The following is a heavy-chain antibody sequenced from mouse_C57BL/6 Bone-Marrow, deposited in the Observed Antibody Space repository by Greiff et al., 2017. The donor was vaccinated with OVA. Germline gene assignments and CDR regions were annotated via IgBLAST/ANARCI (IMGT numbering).Heavy chain of an antibody. J-gene: IGHJ3*01. CDR2: IWGVGST. V-gene: IGHV2-6*01. CDR3: ARLSPWFAY. Sequence: VQLQQSGPGLVAPSQSLSITCTVSGFSLTSYGVDWVRQSPGKGLEWLGVIWGVGSTNYNSALKSRLSISKDNSKSQVFLKMNSLQTDDTAMYYCARLSPWFAYWGQGTLVTVSA. CDR1: GFSLTSYG.